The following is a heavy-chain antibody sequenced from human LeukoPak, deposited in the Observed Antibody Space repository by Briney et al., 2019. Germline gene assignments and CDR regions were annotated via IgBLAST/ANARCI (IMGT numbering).Heavy chain of an antibody. Sequence: GASVKVSCKASGYTFTGYYMHWVRQAPGQGLERMGWINPNSGGTNYAQKFQGWVTMTRDTSISTAYMELSRLRSDDTAVYYCARGGIVVVPADTSNWFDPWGQGTLVTVSS. CDR3: ARGGIVVVPADTSNWFDP. V-gene: IGHV1-2*04. D-gene: IGHD2-2*01. CDR1: GYTFTGYY. CDR2: INPNSGGT. J-gene: IGHJ5*02.